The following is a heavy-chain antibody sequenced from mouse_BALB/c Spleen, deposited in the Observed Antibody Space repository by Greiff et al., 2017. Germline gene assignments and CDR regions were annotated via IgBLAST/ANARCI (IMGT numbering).Heavy chain of an antibody. V-gene: IGHV1-14*01. Sequence: VQLQQSGPELVKPGASVKMSCKASGYTFASYVMHWVKQKPGQGLEWIGYINPYNDGTKYNEKFKGKATLTSDKSSSTAYMELSSLTSEDSAVYYCARSYYGNWDYAMDYWGQGTSVTVSS. CDR3: ARSYYGNWDYAMDY. CDR1: GYTFASYV. CDR2: INPYNDGT. J-gene: IGHJ4*01. D-gene: IGHD2-10*01.